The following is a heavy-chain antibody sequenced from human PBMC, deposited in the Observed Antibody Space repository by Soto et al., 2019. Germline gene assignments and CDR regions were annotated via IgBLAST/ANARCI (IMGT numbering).Heavy chain of an antibody. Sequence: QVQLVQSGAEVKKPGSSVKVSCKASGGTFSSYAISWVRQAPGQGLEWMGGIIPIFGTANYAQKFQGRVTITADKSTSTAYLELSSLRSEDTAVYYCARSNRGISRRVGFDYWGQGTLVTVSS. J-gene: IGHJ4*02. CDR1: GGTFSSYA. CDR2: IIPIFGTA. V-gene: IGHV1-69*06. D-gene: IGHD2-15*01. CDR3: ARSNRGISRRVGFDY.